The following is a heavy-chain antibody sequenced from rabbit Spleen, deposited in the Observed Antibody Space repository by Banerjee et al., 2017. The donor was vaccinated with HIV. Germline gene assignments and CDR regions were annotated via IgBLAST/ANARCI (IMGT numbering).Heavy chain of an antibody. CDR3: VREVAARFKL. CDR2: IEPIFGNT. V-gene: IGHV1S47*01. Sequence: QEQLVESGGGLVQPGGSLKLSCKASGFDVSNYGMSWVRQAPGKGLEWIGYIEPIFGNTYYANWVNGRFTISSHNAQNTLYLQLNSLTAADTATYFCVREVAARFKLWGPGTLVTVS. J-gene: IGHJ4*01. D-gene: IGHD4-1*01. CDR1: GFDVSNYG.